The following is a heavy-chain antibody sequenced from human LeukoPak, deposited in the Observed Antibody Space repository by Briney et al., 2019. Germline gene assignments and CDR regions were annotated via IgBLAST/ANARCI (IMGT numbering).Heavy chain of an antibody. V-gene: IGHV3-9*01. J-gene: IGHJ3*02. D-gene: IGHD6-13*01. CDR2: ISGNSGSI. CDR1: GFSLNDYA. CDR3: AKDWYSSSLPVFDI. Sequence: PGGSLRLSCAASGFSLNDYAMHWGRQAPGKGLEWVSGISGNSGSIGYADSVKGRFTISRDNAKNSLYLQMNSLRAEDTALYYCAKDWYSSSLPVFDIWGQGTMVTVSS.